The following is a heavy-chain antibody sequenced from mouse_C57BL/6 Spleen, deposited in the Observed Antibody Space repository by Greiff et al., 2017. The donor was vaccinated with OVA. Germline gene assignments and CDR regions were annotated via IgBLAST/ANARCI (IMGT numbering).Heavy chain of an antibody. CDR1: GFPFSSYA. D-gene: IGHD1-1*01. CDR2: ISSGGDYI. V-gene: IGHV5-9-1*02. Sequence: EVQLVESGEGLVKPGGSLKLSCAASGFPFSSYAMSWVRQTPEKRLEWVAYISSGGDYIYYADTVKGRFTIYRDNARNTLYLKMSILKSEDTAMYYCTRDQRYYGSSPFAYWGQGTLVTVSA. J-gene: IGHJ3*01. CDR3: TRDQRYYGSSPFAY.